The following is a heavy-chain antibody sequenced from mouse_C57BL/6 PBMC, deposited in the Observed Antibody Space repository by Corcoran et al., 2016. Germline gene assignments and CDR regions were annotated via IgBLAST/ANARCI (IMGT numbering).Heavy chain of an antibody. CDR2: IYTDTGEP. V-gene: IGHV9-1*01. Sequence: QIQLVQSGPELKKPGETVKISCKASGSTFTEYPLHWVKQAPGKGFKWMGMIYTDTGEPTYAEEFKGRFAFSLETSASTAYLQINNLKNEDTATYFCAVPPLDLWCDVWGTGTTVTVSS. D-gene: IGHD1-1*02. CDR1: GSTFTEYP. J-gene: IGHJ1*03. CDR3: AVPPLDLWCDV.